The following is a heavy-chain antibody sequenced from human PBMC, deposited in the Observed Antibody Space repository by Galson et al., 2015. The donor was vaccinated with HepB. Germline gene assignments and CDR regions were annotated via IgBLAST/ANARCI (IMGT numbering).Heavy chain of an antibody. Sequence: SLRLSCAVSGFTFSSYGIHWVRQAPGKGLEWVAVISYDGSNKYYADSVKGRFSIYRDNSKNTLYLQMNGLRSEDTAVYYCARGLAVAGAFYSWGQGTLVTASS. CDR1: GFTFSSYG. V-gene: IGHV3-30*03. D-gene: IGHD6-19*01. J-gene: IGHJ4*02. CDR2: ISYDGSNK. CDR3: ARGLAVAGAFYS.